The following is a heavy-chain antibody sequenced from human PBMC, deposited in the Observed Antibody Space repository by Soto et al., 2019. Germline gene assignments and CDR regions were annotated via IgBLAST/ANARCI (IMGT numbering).Heavy chain of an antibody. CDR3: ARSRSWDGLDF. V-gene: IGHV4-30-2*01. CDR2: IYHSGTT. CDR1: GGSVSSGDFS. D-gene: IGHD3-10*01. Sequence: NPSETLSLTCAVSGGSVSSGDFSWCWIRQPPGKGLEWVGYIYHSGTTYYHPSLKRRLTISLDRSNNQFSLKLASVTAADSAVYFCARSRSWDGLDFWGQGALVTVS. J-gene: IGHJ3*01.